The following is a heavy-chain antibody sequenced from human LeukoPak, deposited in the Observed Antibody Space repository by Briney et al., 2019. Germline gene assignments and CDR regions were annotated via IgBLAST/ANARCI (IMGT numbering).Heavy chain of an antibody. CDR2: INPSDSST. CDR1: GYSFTSYY. Sequence: GASVKVSCKASGYSFTSYYMHWVRHAPGQGLEWTGIINPSDSSTSYAQKFQGRVTMTRDTSTSAVYMELSSLRSEGTAVYYCAGGGVANRGPLDLWGQGTLVTVSS. J-gene: IGHJ5*02. D-gene: IGHD7-27*01. V-gene: IGHV1-46*01. CDR3: AGGGVANRGPLDL.